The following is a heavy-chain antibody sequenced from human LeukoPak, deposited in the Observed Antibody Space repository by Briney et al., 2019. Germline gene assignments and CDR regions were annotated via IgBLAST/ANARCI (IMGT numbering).Heavy chain of an antibody. V-gene: IGHV4-4*02. Sequence: SETLSLTCAVSGGSISSSNWWSWVRQPPGKGLEWIGEIYHSGSTNYNPSLKSRVTISVDKSKNQFSLKLSSVTAADTAVYYCARVLGDIVVVPAADAFDIWGQGTMVTVSS. CDR2: IYHSGST. CDR3: ARVLGDIVVVPAADAFDI. CDR1: GGSISSSNW. D-gene: IGHD2-2*01. J-gene: IGHJ3*02.